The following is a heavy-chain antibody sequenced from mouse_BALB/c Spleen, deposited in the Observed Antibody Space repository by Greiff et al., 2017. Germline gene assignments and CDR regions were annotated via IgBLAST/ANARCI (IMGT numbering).Heavy chain of an antibody. CDR1: GFTFSSYG. CDR2: INSNGGST. V-gene: IGHV5-6-3*01. J-gene: IGHJ4*01. Sequence: EVQVVESGGGLVQPGGSLKLSCAASGFTFSSYGMSWVRQTPDKRLELVATINSNGGSTYYPDSVKGRFTISRDNAKNTLYLQMSSLKSEDTAMYYCARTKDFYAMDYWGQGTSVTVSS. CDR3: ARTKDFYAMDY.